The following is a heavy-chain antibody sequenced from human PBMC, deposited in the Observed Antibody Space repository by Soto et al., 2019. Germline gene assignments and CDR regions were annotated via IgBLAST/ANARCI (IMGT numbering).Heavy chain of an antibody. CDR2: ISSSGSTI. V-gene: IGHV3-48*03. Sequence: EVQLVESGGGLVQPGGSLRLSCAASGFTFSSYEMNWVRQAPGKGLEWVSYISSSGSTIYYADSVKGRFTISRDNAKNSLYLQMNSLRAEDTAVYYCARSGHYYDSSRYYNYFDYWGQGTLVTVSS. D-gene: IGHD3-22*01. CDR1: GFTFSSYE. J-gene: IGHJ4*02. CDR3: ARSGHYYDSSRYYNYFDY.